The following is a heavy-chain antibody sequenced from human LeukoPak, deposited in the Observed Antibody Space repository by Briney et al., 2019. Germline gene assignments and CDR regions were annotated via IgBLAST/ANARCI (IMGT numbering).Heavy chain of an antibody. D-gene: IGHD2-2*03. CDR2: IYYSGST. CDR3: AREDGYCSSTSCYSGAFDI. J-gene: IGHJ3*02. V-gene: IGHV4-30-4*01. Sequence: SETLSLTCTVSGGSISFGDYYWSSIRQPPGKGLEWFGYIYYSGSTYYTPSLKSRVTISVDTSKNQFSLKLSSVTAADTAVYYYAREDGYCSSTSCYSGAFDIWGQGTMVTVSS. CDR1: GGSISFGDYY.